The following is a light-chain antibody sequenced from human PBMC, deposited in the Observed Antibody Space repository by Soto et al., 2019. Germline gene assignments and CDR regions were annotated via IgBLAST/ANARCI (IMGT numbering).Light chain of an antibody. CDR3: QQLRMYPST. J-gene: IGKJ4*01. Sequence: IQLTQSPSSLSASVGDRVTITCRASQDIAIYLAWYQQKPGEAPKLLIYAASTLYGGVPSRFSGSGSGTDFALTITSLQAEDCATYYCQQLRMYPSTFGEGTKVEIK. CDR1: QDIAIY. CDR2: AAS. V-gene: IGKV1-9*01.